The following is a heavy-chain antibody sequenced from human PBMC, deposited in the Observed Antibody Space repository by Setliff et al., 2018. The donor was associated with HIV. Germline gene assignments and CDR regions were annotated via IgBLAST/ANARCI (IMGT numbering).Heavy chain of an antibody. CDR2: IYSSGST. CDR1: GGSISNSNYF. Sequence: SDTLSLTCTVSGGSISNSNYFWGWIRQPPGKGLEWIGRIYSSGSTYYQPSLQGRVSMSIDSSKNHFSLSLRYVTAADTAVYYCARSFSGRYFWSGYYTGPDPKGENAFDIWGQGTMVTVSS. D-gene: IGHD3-3*01. J-gene: IGHJ3*02. CDR3: ARSFSGRYFWSGYYTGPDPKGENAFDI. V-gene: IGHV4-39*02.